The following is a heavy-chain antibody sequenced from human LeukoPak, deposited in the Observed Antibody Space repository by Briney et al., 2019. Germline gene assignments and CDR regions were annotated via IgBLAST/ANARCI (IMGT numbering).Heavy chain of an antibody. CDR2: INPKRGVT. CDR3: ARERNYGDYGNAFDV. V-gene: IGHV1-2*02. D-gene: IGHD4-17*01. CDR1: GYTFTDYY. J-gene: IGHJ3*01. Sequence: GASVKVSCKASGYTFTDYYIHWMRQAPGQGLEWMGWINPKRGVTTYAQKFQGRVTMTRDTSITTAYMELTRLRSDDTTINYCARERNYGDYGNAFDVWGQGTKVTVSS.